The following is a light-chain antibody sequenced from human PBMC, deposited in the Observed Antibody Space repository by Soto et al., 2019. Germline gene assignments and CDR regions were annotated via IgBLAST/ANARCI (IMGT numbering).Light chain of an antibody. V-gene: IGLV2-14*01. CDR2: DVY. CDR1: SSDVGGYDY. Sequence: QSALTQPASVSGSPGQSITISCTGTSSDVGGYDYVSWFQQYPGKAPRLMLYDVYRRPSGVSYRFSGSKSGNTASLTISGLQAEDEADYYCSSYTTTSTVVFGGGTKLTVL. CDR3: SSYTTTSTVV. J-gene: IGLJ2*01.